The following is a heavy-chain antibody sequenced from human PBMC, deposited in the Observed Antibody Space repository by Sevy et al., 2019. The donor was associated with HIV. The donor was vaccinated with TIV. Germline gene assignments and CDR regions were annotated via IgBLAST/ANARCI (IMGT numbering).Heavy chain of an antibody. V-gene: IGHV3-30*02. Sequence: GGSLRLSCEAFGFSFSNYGMHWVRQAPGKGPEWVSSIRLDGNDKQYEDSVKGRFTIYRDNSKNTLNLQMNSLRAEDTAVYYCARDPGYSGYDWGALTYYFDYWGQGTLVTVSS. CDR3: ARDPGYSGYDWGALTYYFDY. J-gene: IGHJ4*02. D-gene: IGHD5-12*01. CDR2: IRLDGNDK. CDR1: GFSFSNYG.